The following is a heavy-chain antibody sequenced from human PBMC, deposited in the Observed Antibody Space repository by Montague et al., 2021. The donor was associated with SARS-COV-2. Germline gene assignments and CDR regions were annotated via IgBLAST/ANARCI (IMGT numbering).Heavy chain of an antibody. Sequence: SLRLSCAASGFIFDNYGMSWVRRVPGKGLEWVSHINWNGDSTGYADSVKGRFTISRDNAKNSLSLQMNSLRAEDTAVYYCARDYHYDILTGYYSSWGQGTLVTVSS. J-gene: IGHJ5*02. CDR2: INWNGDST. D-gene: IGHD3-9*01. CDR3: ARDYHYDILTGYYSS. V-gene: IGHV3-20*04. CDR1: GFIFDNYG.